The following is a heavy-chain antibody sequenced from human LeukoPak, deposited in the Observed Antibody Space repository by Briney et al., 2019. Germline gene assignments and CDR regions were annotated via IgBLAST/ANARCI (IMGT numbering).Heavy chain of an antibody. CDR1: GGSISSGTYY. Sequence: SETLSLTCTVSGGSISSGTYYWSWIRQPAGKGLEWIGRIYTSGTTNYNPSLKSRVSISIDTSKNQFSLKLSSVTAADTAVYYCARHQIYYYDSSGPDYWGQGTLVTVSS. CDR3: ARHQIYYYDSSGPDY. CDR2: IYTSGTT. J-gene: IGHJ4*02. D-gene: IGHD3-22*01. V-gene: IGHV4-61*02.